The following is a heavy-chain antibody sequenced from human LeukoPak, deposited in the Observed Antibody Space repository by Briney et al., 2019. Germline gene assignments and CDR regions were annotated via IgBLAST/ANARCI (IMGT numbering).Heavy chain of an antibody. CDR3: AREPSVSYYYYGMDV. CDR1: GFTFSSCG. J-gene: IGHJ6*02. Sequence: GGSLRLSCAASGFTFSSCGMHWVRQAPGKGLEWVAVIWYDGSNKYYADSVKGLFTISRDNSKNTLYLQMNSLRDEDTAVYYCAREPSVSYYYYGMDVWGQGTTVTVSS. CDR2: IWYDGSNK. V-gene: IGHV3-33*01.